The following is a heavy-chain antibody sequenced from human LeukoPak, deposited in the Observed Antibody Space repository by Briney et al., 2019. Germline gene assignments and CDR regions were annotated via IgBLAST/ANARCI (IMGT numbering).Heavy chain of an antibody. J-gene: IGHJ4*02. V-gene: IGHV4-39*01. Sequence: SETLSLTCTVSGGSIRSSYYYWGWIRQPPGKGLEWIGSIYDSGSTNYNPSLKSRVTISVDTSKNQFSLKLSSVTAADTAVYYCARQINGYSYSDYWGQGTLVTVSS. CDR2: IYDSGST. CDR3: ARQINGYSYSDY. CDR1: GGSIRSSYYY. D-gene: IGHD5-18*01.